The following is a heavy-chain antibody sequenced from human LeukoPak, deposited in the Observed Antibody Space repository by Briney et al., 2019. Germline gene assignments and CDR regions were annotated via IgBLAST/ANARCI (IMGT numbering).Heavy chain of an antibody. J-gene: IGHJ6*03. V-gene: IGHV4-59*08. CDR2: IYYSGST. CDR1: GGSISSYY. CDR3: ARVVTASYYYYYMDV. Sequence: SETLPLTCTVSGGSISSYYWSWIRQPPGKGLEWIGYIYYSGSTNYNPSLKSRVTISMDTSKNQFSLKLSSVTAADTAVYFCARVVTASYYYYYMDVWGKGTTVSVSS. D-gene: IGHD3-22*01.